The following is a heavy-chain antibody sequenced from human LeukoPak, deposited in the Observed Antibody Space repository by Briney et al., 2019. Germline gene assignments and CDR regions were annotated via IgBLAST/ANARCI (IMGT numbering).Heavy chain of an antibody. Sequence: GWSLRLSCAASGFTFSSYSTNWVRQAPGKGLEWVSSISSSSSYIYYADSVKGRFTISRDNAKNSLYLQMNSLRAEDTAVYYCARRLYCSRTSCSYYFDYWGQGTLVTVSS. D-gene: IGHD2-2*01. CDR1: GFTFSSYS. CDR3: ARRLYCSRTSCSYYFDY. J-gene: IGHJ4*02. CDR2: ISSSSSYI. V-gene: IGHV3-21*01.